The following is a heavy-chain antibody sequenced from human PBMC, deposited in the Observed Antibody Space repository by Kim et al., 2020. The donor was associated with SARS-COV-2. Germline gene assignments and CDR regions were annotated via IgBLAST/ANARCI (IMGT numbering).Heavy chain of an antibody. J-gene: IGHJ4*02. CDR1: GFTFTSYA. V-gene: IGHV3-23*01. Sequence: GGSLRLSCAASGFTFTSYAMSWFRQAPGKGLEWVSTISGSGVNTYYADSVKGRFSISRYISKSTLYLQMNTLRAEDTALDYCAKDIGGSSPYDYWGQGTLVTVSS. D-gene: IGHD2-15*01. CDR2: ISGSGVNT. CDR3: AKDIGGSSPYDY.